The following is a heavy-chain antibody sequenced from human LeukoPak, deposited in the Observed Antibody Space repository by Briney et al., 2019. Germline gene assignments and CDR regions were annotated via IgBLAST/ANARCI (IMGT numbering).Heavy chain of an antibody. CDR1: GFTFSSYS. J-gene: IGHJ3*02. CDR2: ISSSSSTI. V-gene: IGHV3-48*01. CDR3: ARNTNGATILAFDI. Sequence: GGSLRLSCAASGFTFSSYSMNWVRQAPGKGLEWVSYISSSSSTIYYADSVKGRFTISRDNAKNSLYLQMNSLRAEDTAVYYCARNTNGATILAFDIWGQGKMVTVFS. D-gene: IGHD5-24*01.